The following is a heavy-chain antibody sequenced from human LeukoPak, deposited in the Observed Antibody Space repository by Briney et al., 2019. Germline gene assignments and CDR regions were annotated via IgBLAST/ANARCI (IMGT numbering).Heavy chain of an antibody. J-gene: IGHJ4*02. Sequence: PGRSLRLSCAAPGFTFSSYWMHWVRQVPGKGLVWVARINPGGSSITYADSVKGRFTISRVNAKNTLYLQMDSLRAEDTGVYYCARSNQADDYWGQGTLVTVSS. D-gene: IGHD1-14*01. CDR3: ARSNQADDY. CDR1: GFTFSSYW. CDR2: INPGGSSI. V-gene: IGHV3-74*01.